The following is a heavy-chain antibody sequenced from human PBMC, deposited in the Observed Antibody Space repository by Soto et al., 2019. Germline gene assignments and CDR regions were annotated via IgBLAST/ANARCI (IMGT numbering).Heavy chain of an antibody. CDR2: IIPIFGTA. D-gene: IGHD3-22*01. J-gene: IGHJ4*02. CDR3: ARDLDYYDSSGYYNY. Sequence: SVKVSCKASGGTFSSYAISWVRQAPGQGLEWMGGIIPIFGTANDAQKFQGRVTITADESTSTAYMELSSLRSEDTAVYYCARDLDYYDSSGYYNYWGQGTLVTVSS. CDR1: GGTFSSYA. V-gene: IGHV1-69*13.